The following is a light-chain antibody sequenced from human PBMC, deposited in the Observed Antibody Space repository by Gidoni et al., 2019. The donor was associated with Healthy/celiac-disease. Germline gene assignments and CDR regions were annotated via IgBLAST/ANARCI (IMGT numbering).Light chain of an antibody. Sequence: QSALTQPASVSGSPRQSLTISCTGTSSDVGGYNYVSWYQQHPGKAPKLMIYEVSNRPSGVSNRFSGSKSGNTASLTISGLQAEDEADYYCSSYTSSSTPVVFGGGTKLTVL. CDR3: SSYTSSSTPVV. V-gene: IGLV2-14*01. CDR1: SSDVGGYNY. J-gene: IGLJ2*01. CDR2: EVS.